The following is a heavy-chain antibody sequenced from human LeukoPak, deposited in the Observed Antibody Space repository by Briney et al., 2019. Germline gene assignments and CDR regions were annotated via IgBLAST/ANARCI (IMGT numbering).Heavy chain of an antibody. Sequence: PGRSLRLSCAASGFTFSSYGMHWVRQAPGKGLEWVAVIWYDGSNKYYADSVKGRFTISRDNSKNTLYLQMNSLRAEDTAVYYCARTLSYDTPPDYWGQGTLVTVSS. CDR1: GFTFSSYG. J-gene: IGHJ4*02. V-gene: IGHV3-33*01. CDR3: ARTLSYDTPPDY. D-gene: IGHD3-10*01. CDR2: IWYDGSNK.